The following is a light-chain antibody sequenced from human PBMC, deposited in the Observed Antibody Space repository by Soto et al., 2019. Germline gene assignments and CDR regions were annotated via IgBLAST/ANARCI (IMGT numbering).Light chain of an antibody. CDR2: EVS. CDR3: SSYTRSSTLVV. J-gene: IGLJ2*01. V-gene: IGLV2-14*01. Sequence: QSVLTQPASVSGSPGQSVTISCTGSNSDIGGYNYVSWYQQHPGKAPKLMIYEVSNRPSGVSSRFSGSKSGNTASLTISGLQAEDEADYNCSSYTRSSTLVVFGGGTKLTVL. CDR1: NSDIGGYNY.